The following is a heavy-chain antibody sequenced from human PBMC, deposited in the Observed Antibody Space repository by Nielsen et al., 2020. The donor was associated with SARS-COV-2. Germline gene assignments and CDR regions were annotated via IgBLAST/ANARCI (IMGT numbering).Heavy chain of an antibody. CDR1: GGSFSGYY. CDR2: INHSGST. CDR3: AREPHSSGFIDY. J-gene: IGHJ4*02. Sequence: LSLTCAVYGGSFSGYYWSWIRQPPGKGLEWIGEINHSGSTNYNPSLKSRVTISVDTSKNQFSLKLSSVTAADTAVYYCAREPHSSGFIDYWGQGTLVTVSS. V-gene: IGHV4-34*01. D-gene: IGHD6-19*01.